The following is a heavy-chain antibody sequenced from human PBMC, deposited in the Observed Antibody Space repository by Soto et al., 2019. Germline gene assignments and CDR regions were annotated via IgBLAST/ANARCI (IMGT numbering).Heavy chain of an antibody. CDR1: GYTFTSYY. Sequence: ASVKVSCKASGYTFTSYYMHWGRQAPGQGLEWMGIINPSGGSTSYAQKFQGRVTMTRDTSTSTVYMELSSLRSEDTAVYYCASERRITMVIRGMAVWGQGTKVTVSS. J-gene: IGHJ6*02. D-gene: IGHD3-10*01. CDR3: ASERRITMVIRGMAV. V-gene: IGHV1-46*01. CDR2: INPSGGST.